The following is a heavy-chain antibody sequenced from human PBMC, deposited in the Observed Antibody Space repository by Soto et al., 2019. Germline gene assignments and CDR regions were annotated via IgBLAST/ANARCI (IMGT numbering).Heavy chain of an antibody. CDR3: AGPPELTRIYYYYGMDV. J-gene: IGHJ6*02. CDR2: VIPIFGTA. Sequence: SVKVSCKASGGTFNSYSISSVRQDPGQGLEWMGGVIPIFGTANYAQKFQGRVTITADESTSTAYMELSSLRSEDTAVYYCAGPPELTRIYYYYGMDVWGQGTTVTVSS. CDR1: GGTFNSYS. V-gene: IGHV1-69*13. D-gene: IGHD1-7*01.